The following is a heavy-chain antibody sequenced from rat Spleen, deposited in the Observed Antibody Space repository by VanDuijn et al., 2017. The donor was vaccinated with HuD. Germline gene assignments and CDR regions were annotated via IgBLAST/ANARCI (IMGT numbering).Heavy chain of an antibody. CDR3: ARQDTSGYSNWFTY. CDR2: INPSGGAT. V-gene: IGHV5-25*01. CDR1: GFTFSDCY. J-gene: IGHJ3*01. Sequence: EVQLVESGGGLVQPGRSLNLSCAASGFTFSDCYMTWVRQAPTKGLEWVTSINPSGGATYYRDSVKGRFTVSRDNAKSTLYLQMDSLRSEDTATYYCARQDTSGYSNWFTYWGQGTLVTVSS. D-gene: IGHD4-3*01.